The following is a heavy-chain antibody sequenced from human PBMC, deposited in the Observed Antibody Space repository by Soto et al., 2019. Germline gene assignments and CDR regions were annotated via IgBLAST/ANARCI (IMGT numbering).Heavy chain of an antibody. V-gene: IGHV1-18*01. J-gene: IGHJ4*02. CDR2: ISAYNGNT. CDR1: SYTFASYG. CDR3: ARVIAGAADFDY. Sequence: QVQLVQSGAEVKKPGASVKVSCKASSYTFASYGISWVRQAPGQRLEWMGWISAYNGNTNYAQKLQGRLTMNTDTSTSTAYMALRGLRSDDTDVYYCARVIAGAADFDYWGQGTLVTVSS. D-gene: IGHD6-13*01.